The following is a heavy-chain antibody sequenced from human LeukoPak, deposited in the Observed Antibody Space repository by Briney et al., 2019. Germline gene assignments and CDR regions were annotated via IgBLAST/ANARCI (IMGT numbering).Heavy chain of an antibody. Sequence: LETLSLTCTVSGGSISSYYWSWIRQPPGKGLEWIGYIYYSGSTNYNPSLKSRVTISVDTSKNQFSLKLSSVTAADTAVYYCARDSGVYGMDVWGQGTTVTVSS. V-gene: IGHV4-59*12. CDR3: ARDSGVYGMDV. CDR1: GGSISSYY. D-gene: IGHD1-26*01. J-gene: IGHJ6*02. CDR2: IYYSGST.